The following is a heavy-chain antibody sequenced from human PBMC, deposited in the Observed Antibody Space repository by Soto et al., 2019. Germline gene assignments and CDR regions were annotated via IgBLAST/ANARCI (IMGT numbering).Heavy chain of an antibody. CDR3: ARGLKITFGGVISDAFDI. CDR1: GYTFTSYD. CDR2: MNPNSGNT. V-gene: IGHV1-8*01. Sequence: GASVKVSCKASGYTFTSYDINWVRQATGQGLEWMGWMNPNSGNTGYAQKFQGRVTMTRNTSISTAYMELSSLRSEDTAVYYCARGLKITFGGVISDAFDIWGQGTMVTVSS. D-gene: IGHD3-16*01. J-gene: IGHJ3*02.